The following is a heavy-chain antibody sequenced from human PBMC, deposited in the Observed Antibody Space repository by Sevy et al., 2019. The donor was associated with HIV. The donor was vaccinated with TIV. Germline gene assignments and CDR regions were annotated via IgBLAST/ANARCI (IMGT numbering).Heavy chain of an antibody. CDR3: ARGKSGYGYALNY. J-gene: IGHJ4*02. CDR1: GFSVNSNY. Sequence: GGSLRLSCAASGFSVNSNYMTGVRQAPGKGREGVSVIYSDETTYHADSVKDRFTISRDNSKNMLYLQMSSLRAEDTAIYYCARGKSGYGYALNYWGQGTLVTVSS. D-gene: IGHD5-18*01. CDR2: IYSDETT. V-gene: IGHV3-66*01.